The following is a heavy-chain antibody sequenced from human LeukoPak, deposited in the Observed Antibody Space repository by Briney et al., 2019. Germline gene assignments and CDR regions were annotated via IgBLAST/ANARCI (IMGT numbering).Heavy chain of an antibody. CDR3: ARYDYYDSSGYKIAEYFQH. CDR2: INSDGSST. J-gene: IGHJ1*01. Sequence: GGSLRLSCAASGFTFSSYWMHWVRQAPGKGLVWVSRINSDGSSTSYADSVKGRFTISRDNAKNTLYLQMNSLRAEDTAVYYCARYDYYDSSGYKIAEYFQHWGQGTLVTVST. V-gene: IGHV3-74*01. D-gene: IGHD3-22*01. CDR1: GFTFSSYW.